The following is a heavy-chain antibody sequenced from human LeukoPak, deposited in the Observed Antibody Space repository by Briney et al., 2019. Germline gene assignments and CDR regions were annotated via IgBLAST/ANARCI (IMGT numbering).Heavy chain of an antibody. CDR2: IYGGGTT. D-gene: IGHD5-18*01. V-gene: IGHV3-53*04. J-gene: IGHJ4*02. CDR1: GFTVSTNC. CDR3: ARVDTVMAYYFDL. Sequence: PGGSLRLSCAASGFTVSTNCMTWVRQAPGKGLEWVSTIYGGGTTYYADSVMGRFTISRHNSRNTLYLQMSSLRAEDTAVYYCARVDTVMAYYFDLWGQGTLVTVSS.